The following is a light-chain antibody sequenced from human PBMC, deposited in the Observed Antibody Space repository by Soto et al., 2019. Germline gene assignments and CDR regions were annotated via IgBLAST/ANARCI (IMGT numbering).Light chain of an antibody. V-gene: IGLV2-11*01. CDR3: CSYAGSSSFRVL. J-gene: IGLJ7*01. Sequence: QSVLTQPRSVSGSPGQSVTISCTGTNSDVGTYNYVSWYQQHPGKAPKLISYDVTKRPSGVPDRFSGSKSGNTASLIISGLQAADEAEYYCCCCSYAGSSSFRVLFGGGTQLTVL. CDR1: NSDVGTYNY. CDR2: DVT.